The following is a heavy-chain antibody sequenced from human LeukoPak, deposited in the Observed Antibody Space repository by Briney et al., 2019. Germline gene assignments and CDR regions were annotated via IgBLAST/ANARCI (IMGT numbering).Heavy chain of an antibody. Sequence: GGSLRLSCAASGFTFRSYGMHWVRQAPGKGLEYVSAISSNGGSTYYADSVKGRFTISRDNSKNTLYLQMSSLRAEDTAVYYCVKGYCSSISCFGDYWGQGTLVTFSS. CDR3: VKGYCSSISCFGDY. CDR2: ISSNGGST. J-gene: IGHJ4*02. D-gene: IGHD2-2*01. CDR1: GFTFRSYG. V-gene: IGHV3-64D*09.